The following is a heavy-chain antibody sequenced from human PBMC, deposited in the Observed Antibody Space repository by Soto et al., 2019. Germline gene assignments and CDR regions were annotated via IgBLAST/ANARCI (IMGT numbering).Heavy chain of an antibody. CDR3: ARAAGSRYYYSYGMHV. CDR2: IYYSGST. V-gene: IGHV4-39*01. Sequence: SETLSLTCTVSGGSISSSSYYWGWIRQPPGKGLEWIGSIYYSGSTYYNPSLKSRVTISVDTSKNQFSLKLSSVTAADTAVYYCARAAGSRYYYSYGMHVWGQGPTVTVSS. D-gene: IGHD3-10*01. J-gene: IGHJ6*02. CDR1: GGSISSSSYY.